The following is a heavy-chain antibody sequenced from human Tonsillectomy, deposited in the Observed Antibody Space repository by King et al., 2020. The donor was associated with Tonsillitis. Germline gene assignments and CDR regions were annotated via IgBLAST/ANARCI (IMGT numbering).Heavy chain of an antibody. J-gene: IGHJ4*02. CDR1: GYTFTSYG. CDR3: ARDCEVDSSGLPNFDY. V-gene: IGHV1-18*04. D-gene: IGHD6-19*01. Sequence: QLVQSGAEVKKPGASVKVSCKASGYTFTSYGISWVRQAPRQGPEWMGWISADNGNTNYAQNFQGRVTMTTDTSTSTDYLELRSLRSDDTAVDYCARDCEVDSSGLPNFDYWGQGTLVTVSS. CDR2: ISADNGNT.